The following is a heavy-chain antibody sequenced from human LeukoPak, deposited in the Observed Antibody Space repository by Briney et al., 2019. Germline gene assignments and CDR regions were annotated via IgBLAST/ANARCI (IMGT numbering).Heavy chain of an antibody. J-gene: IGHJ5*02. D-gene: IGHD6-13*01. CDR1: GGSISSYY. CDR2: IYYSGST. Sequence: SETLSLTCTVSGGSISSYYWSWIRQPPGKGLEWIGYIYYSGSTNYNPSLKSRVTISVDTSKDQFSLKLSSVTAADTAVYYCARETISSWYPKNWFDPWGQGTLVTVSS. CDR3: ARETISSWYPKNWFDP. V-gene: IGHV4-59*12.